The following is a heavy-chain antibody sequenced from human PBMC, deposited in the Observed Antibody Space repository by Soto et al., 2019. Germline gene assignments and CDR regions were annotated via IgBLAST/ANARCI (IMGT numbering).Heavy chain of an antibody. CDR2: ISWNSGSI. D-gene: IGHD3-10*01. V-gene: IGHV3-9*01. J-gene: IGHJ6*02. CDR3: AKDAMVRDYYYYGMDV. Sequence: SLGLSCAASGFTFDDYAMHWVRQAPGKGLEWVSGISWNSGSIGYADSVKGRFTISRDNAKNSLYLQMNSLRAEDTALYYCAKDAMVRDYYYYGMDVWGQGTTVTVSS. CDR1: GFTFDDYA.